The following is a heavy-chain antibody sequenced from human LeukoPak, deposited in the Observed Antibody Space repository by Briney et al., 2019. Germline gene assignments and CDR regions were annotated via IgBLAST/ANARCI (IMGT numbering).Heavy chain of an antibody. CDR2: INPSGGST. CDR1: GYTFTSYY. V-gene: IGHV1-46*01. Sequence: ASVKVSCKASGYTFTSYYMHWVRQASGQALEWMEIINPSGGSTSYAQKFQGRVTMTRDTSTSTVYMELSSLRSEDTAVYYCARDRSRAAGTPNWYFDLWGRGTLVTVSS. J-gene: IGHJ2*01. CDR3: ARDRSRAAGTPNWYFDL. D-gene: IGHD6-13*01.